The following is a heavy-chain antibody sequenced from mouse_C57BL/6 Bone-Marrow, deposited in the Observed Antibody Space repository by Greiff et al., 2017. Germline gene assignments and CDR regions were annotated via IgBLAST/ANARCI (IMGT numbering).Heavy chain of an antibody. J-gene: IGHJ2*01. CDR1: GYTFTTYP. V-gene: IGHV1-47*01. CDR2: FHPNNDDT. D-gene: IGHD2-1*01. CDR3: ARGGKYGGYYIDY. Sequence: VQLQQSGAELVKPGASVKMSCKASGYTFTTYPIEWMKQNHGKSLEWIGNFHPNNDDTKYNEKFKGKATLTVDKSSSTVYLELSRLTSEDYAVDYCARGGKYGGYYIDYWGQGTTLTVSS.